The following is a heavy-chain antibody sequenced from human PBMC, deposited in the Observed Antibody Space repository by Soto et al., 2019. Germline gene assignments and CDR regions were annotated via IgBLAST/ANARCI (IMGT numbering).Heavy chain of an antibody. CDR3: ARGGVSTRTFDY. V-gene: IGHV5-51*01. J-gene: IGHJ4*02. CDR2: IYPSDSDT. Sequence: GASLKISCQGSGYNFAGYWIAWVRQMPGKGLDLLGIIYPSDSDTRYRPSFQGQVTISADKSISSAYLQWSSLRASDTAMYYCARGGVSTRTFDYWGQGTPVTVSS. D-gene: IGHD3-3*01. CDR1: GYNFAGYW.